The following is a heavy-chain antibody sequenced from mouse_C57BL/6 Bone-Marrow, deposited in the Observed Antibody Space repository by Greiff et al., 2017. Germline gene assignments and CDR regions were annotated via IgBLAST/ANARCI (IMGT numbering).Heavy chain of an antibody. J-gene: IGHJ4*01. CDR2: IWGVGST. V-gene: IGHV2-6*01. D-gene: IGHD1-1*01. CDR1: GFSLTSYG. CDR3: ARITTVAYAMDY. Sequence: VHLVESGPGLVAPSQSLSITCTVSGFSLTSYGVDWVRQSPGKGLEWLGVIWGVGSTNYNSALKSRLSISKDNSKSQVFLKMNSLQTDDTAMYYCARITTVAYAMDYWGQGTSVTVSS.